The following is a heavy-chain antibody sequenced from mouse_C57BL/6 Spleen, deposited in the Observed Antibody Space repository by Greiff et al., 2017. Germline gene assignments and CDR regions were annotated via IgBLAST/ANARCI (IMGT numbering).Heavy chain of an antibody. Sequence: QVQLQQPGAELVKPGASVKLSCTASGYTFTRYWMHWVKQRPGRGLEWIGRIDPNSGGTKYNAKFKSKATPTVDKPSSTAYMQLNSLTSEDAAVYYYASGDSSGNSRALDDWGQVTSVTVSS. D-gene: IGHD3-2*02. J-gene: IGHJ4*01. CDR3: ASGDSSGNSRALDD. CDR2: IDPNSGGT. V-gene: IGHV1-72*01. CDR1: GYTFTRYW.